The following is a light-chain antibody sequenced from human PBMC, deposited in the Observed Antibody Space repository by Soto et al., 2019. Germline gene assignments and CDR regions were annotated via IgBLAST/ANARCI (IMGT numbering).Light chain of an antibody. CDR3: QQVNSYPFT. V-gene: IGKV1-9*01. CDR2: TAS. J-gene: IGKJ3*01. CDR1: QGISSY. Sequence: DIQLTQSPSFLSASAGDRVTITCRASQGISSYLAWYQQKPGKAPNLLICTASTLQSGVPSRFSGSGSGTEFTLTISSLQPEDLATYYCQQVNSYPFTFGPGTKVDLK.